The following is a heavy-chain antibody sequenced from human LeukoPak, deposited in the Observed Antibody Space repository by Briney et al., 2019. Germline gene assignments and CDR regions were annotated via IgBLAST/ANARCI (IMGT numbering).Heavy chain of an antibody. V-gene: IGHV4-39*07. Sequence: SETLSLTCTVSGGSISSYYWSWIRQPPGKGLEWIGSIYYSGSTFYNPSLKSRVTISVDTSKNQFSLKLSSVTAADTAVYFCARAPGLNWFDPWGQGTLVTVSS. J-gene: IGHJ5*02. CDR3: ARAPGLNWFDP. CDR1: GGSISSYY. D-gene: IGHD3/OR15-3a*01. CDR2: IYYSGST.